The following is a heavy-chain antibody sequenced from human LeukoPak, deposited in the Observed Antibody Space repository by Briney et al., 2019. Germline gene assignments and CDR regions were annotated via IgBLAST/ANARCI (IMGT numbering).Heavy chain of an antibody. CDR2: IYTSGST. CDR3: ARGIAVAPLVN. Sequence: SETLSLTCTVSGGSISSGSYYWSWIRQPAGKGLEWIGRIYTSGSTNYNPSLKSRVTISVDTSKNQFSLKLSPVTAADTAVYYCARGIAVAPLVNWGQGTLVTVSS. J-gene: IGHJ4*02. V-gene: IGHV4-61*02. D-gene: IGHD6-19*01. CDR1: GGSISSGSYY.